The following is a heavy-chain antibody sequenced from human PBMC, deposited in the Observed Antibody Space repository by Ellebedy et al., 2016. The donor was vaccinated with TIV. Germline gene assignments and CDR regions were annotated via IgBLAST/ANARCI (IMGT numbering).Heavy chain of an antibody. Sequence: GESLKISCAASGFTFSSYSMNWVRQVPGKGLEWVSAVSESDGRTFYADSVKGRFTISRDNSKNTLFLQMNSLTAGDTAVYYCTKRADNWGFFDYWGQGTLVTVSS. CDR2: VSESDGRT. V-gene: IGHV3-23*01. J-gene: IGHJ4*02. CDR3: TKRADNWGFFDY. D-gene: IGHD1-1*01. CDR1: GFTFSSYS.